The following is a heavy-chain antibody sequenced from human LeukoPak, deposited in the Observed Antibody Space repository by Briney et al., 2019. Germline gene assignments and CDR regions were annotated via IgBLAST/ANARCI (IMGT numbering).Heavy chain of an antibody. CDR3: AKATYYYDSSGYRGGYFDY. J-gene: IGHJ4*02. CDR2: IRYDGSNK. D-gene: IGHD3-22*01. V-gene: IGHV3-30*02. Sequence: GGSLRLSCAASGFTFSSYAMSSVRQAPGKGLEWVAFIRYDGSNKYYADSVKGRFTISRDNSKNTLYLQMNSLRAEDTAVYYCAKATYYYDSSGYRGGYFDYWGQGTLVTVSS. CDR1: GFTFSSYA.